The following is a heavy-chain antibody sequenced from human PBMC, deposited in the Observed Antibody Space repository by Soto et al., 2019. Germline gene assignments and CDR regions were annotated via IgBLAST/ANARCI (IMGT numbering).Heavy chain of an antibody. CDR1: GFTFSDSA. V-gene: IGHV3-73*01. J-gene: IGHJ4*02. Sequence: GGSLRLSCSASGFTFSDSAMHWVRQASGKGLEWVGRIRNKGNNYATAYTASVKGRFTISRDDSKNTVYLQMNSLKIDDTAVYYCTSRRDWTAVDPLDYWGLGTLVTVSS. CDR2: IRNKGNNYAT. CDR3: TSRRDWTAVDPLDY. D-gene: IGHD5-18*01.